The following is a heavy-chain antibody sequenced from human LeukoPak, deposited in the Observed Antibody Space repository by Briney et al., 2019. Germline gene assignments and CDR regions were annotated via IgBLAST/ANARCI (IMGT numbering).Heavy chain of an antibody. V-gene: IGHV3-30*18. CDR3: VKGLVQTTMSHSVDY. J-gene: IGHJ4*02. Sequence: GGSLRLSCAASGFTFTNYAMHWVRQTPGKGLEWVALISSDGSKNIYADPVKGRFTVSRDNSKNTLYLQMNSLRAEDTAVYYCVKGLVQTTMSHSVDYWGQGALVTVSS. CDR2: ISSDGSKN. CDR1: GFTFTNYA. D-gene: IGHD1-1*01.